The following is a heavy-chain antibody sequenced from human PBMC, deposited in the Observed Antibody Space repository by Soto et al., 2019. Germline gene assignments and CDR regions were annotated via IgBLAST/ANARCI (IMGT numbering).Heavy chain of an antibody. Sequence: QVHLVESGGGVVQPGRSLRLPCAASGFTFSSYAMHWVRQAPGKGLEWVALISHDGGNHYYADSVKGRFTISRENSKNMVYLQINSLRVDDTAVYYCARDRSMVVVVPGYWGQGTLVTVSS. CDR3: ARDRSMVVVVPGY. D-gene: IGHD2-2*01. V-gene: IGHV3-30-3*01. CDR2: ISHDGGNH. CDR1: GFTFSSYA. J-gene: IGHJ4*02.